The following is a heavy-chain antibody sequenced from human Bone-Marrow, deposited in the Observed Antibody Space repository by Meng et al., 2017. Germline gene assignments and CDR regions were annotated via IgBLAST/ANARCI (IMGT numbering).Heavy chain of an antibody. CDR2: IYQSGST. CDR1: GGSISSSHW. J-gene: IGHJ4*02. Sequence: VQLQESGPGLVKPSGTLSLTCAVSGGSISSSHWWTWVRQSPGRGLEWIGEIYQSGSTNYNPSLKSRVTISVDKSKNQISLKLSSVTAADTAVYYCARPDYGDYLYYFDYWGQGALVTVSS. V-gene: IGHV4-4*02. CDR3: ARPDYGDYLYYFDY. D-gene: IGHD4-17*01.